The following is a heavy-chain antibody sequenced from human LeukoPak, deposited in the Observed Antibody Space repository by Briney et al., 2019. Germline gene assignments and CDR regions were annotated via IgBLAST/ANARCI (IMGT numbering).Heavy chain of an antibody. Sequence: ASVKVSCKASGYTFTGYYMHWVRQALGQGLEWMGRINPNSGGTNYAQKFQGRVTMTRDTSISTAYMELSRLRSDDTAVYYCARGVQLLLGRLRDWFDPWGQGTLVTVSS. CDR3: ARGVQLLLGRLRDWFDP. V-gene: IGHV1-2*06. CDR1: GYTFTGYY. J-gene: IGHJ5*02. CDR2: INPNSGGT. D-gene: IGHD2-2*01.